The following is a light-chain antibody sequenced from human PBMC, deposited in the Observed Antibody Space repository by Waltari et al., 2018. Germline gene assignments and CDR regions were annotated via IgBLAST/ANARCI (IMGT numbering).Light chain of an antibody. CDR3: MIWDSSAWV. Sequence: QAVLTPPSSLSASPGASASLTCTLRSGIDVGTYRIYWYQQKPGSPPHYLLRYRSDSDKQQGSGVPSRFSGSKDASANAGILLISGLQSDDEADYYCMIWDSSAWVFGGGTKLTVL. J-gene: IGLJ3*02. CDR1: SGIDVGTYR. CDR2: YRSDSDK. V-gene: IGLV5-45*03.